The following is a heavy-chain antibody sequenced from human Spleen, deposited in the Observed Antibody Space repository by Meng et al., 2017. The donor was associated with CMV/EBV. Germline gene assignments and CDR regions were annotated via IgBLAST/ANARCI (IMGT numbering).Heavy chain of an antibody. J-gene: IGHJ5*02. CDR2: IYWDDDK. CDR1: GFSLSTSGVG. Sequence: HIILKESGPPLVKPTQTVKLTCTFSGFSLSTSGVGVGWIRQPPGKALEWLALIYWDDDKRYSPSLKSRLTITKDTSKNQVVLTMTNMDPVDTATYYCAHSRMVRGVIITQHDWFDPWGQGTLVTVSS. V-gene: IGHV2-5*02. D-gene: IGHD3-10*01. CDR3: AHSRMVRGVIITQHDWFDP.